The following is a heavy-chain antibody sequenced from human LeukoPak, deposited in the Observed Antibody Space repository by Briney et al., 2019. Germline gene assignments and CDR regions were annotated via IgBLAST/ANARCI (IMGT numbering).Heavy chain of an antibody. CDR1: GFTFSSYA. J-gene: IGHJ4*02. Sequence: RPGGSLRLSCAASGFTFSSYAMSWVRQAPGKGLEWVSAISGSGGSTYYADSVKGRFTISRDNSKNTLYLQMNSLRAEDTAVYYCAKGFYVWGSYRYDSPFGYWGQGTLVTVSP. CDR2: ISGSGGST. V-gene: IGHV3-23*01. D-gene: IGHD3-16*02. CDR3: AKGFYVWGSYRYDSPFGY.